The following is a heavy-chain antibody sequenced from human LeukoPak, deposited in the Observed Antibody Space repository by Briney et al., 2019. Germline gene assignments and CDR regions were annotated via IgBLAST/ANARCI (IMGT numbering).Heavy chain of an antibody. Sequence: SETLSLTCTVSGGSISSSSSYWGWIRQPPGKGLEWIGSIYYSGSTYYNPSLKSRVTISVDTSKNQFSLKLSSVTAADTAVYYCATGRGGYSYGFFDYWGQGTLVTVSS. J-gene: IGHJ4*02. D-gene: IGHD5-18*01. CDR1: GGSISSSSSY. V-gene: IGHV4-39*01. CDR2: IYYSGST. CDR3: ATGRGGYSYGFFDY.